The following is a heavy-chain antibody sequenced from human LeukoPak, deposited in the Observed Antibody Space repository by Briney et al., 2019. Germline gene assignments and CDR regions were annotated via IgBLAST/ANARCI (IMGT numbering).Heavy chain of an antibody. CDR1: GFTFSSYS. CDR3: ARDDYYYDSSGYYYSVAFDI. J-gene: IGHJ3*02. Sequence: PGGSLRLSCAASGFTFSSYSMNWVRQAPGKGLEWVSYISSSSTIYYADSVKGRFTISRDNAKNSLYLQMNSLRDEDTAVYYCARDDYYYDSSGYYYSVAFDIWGQGTMVTVSS. V-gene: IGHV3-48*02. D-gene: IGHD3-22*01. CDR2: ISSSSTI.